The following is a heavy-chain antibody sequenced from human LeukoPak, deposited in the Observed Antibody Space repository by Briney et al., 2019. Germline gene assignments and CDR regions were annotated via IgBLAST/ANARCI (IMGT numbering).Heavy chain of an antibody. Sequence: ASVRVSCKASGYTFTSYHMHWVRQAPGQGLEWMGIINPSGGSTSYAQKFQGRVTVTRDTSTSTVYMELSSLRSEDTAVYYCARDGSPYYYDSSGYRRYYFDYWGQGTLVTVSS. J-gene: IGHJ4*02. CDR2: INPSGGST. V-gene: IGHV1-46*01. CDR1: GYTFTSYH. CDR3: ARDGSPYYYDSSGYRRYYFDY. D-gene: IGHD3-22*01.